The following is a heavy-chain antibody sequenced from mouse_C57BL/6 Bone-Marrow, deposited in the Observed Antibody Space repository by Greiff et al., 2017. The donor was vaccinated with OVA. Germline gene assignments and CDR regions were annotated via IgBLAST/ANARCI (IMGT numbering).Heavy chain of an antibody. Sequence: QVQLQQSGAELVRPGTSVKVSCKASGYAFTNYLIEWVKQRPGQGLEWIGVINPGSGGTNYNEKFKGKATLTADKSSSTAYMQLSSLKSEDSAVYFCARFHYGSSHWYFDVWGTGTTVTVSS. J-gene: IGHJ1*03. CDR2: INPGSGGT. V-gene: IGHV1-54*01. CDR3: ARFHYGSSHWYFDV. CDR1: GYAFTNYL. D-gene: IGHD1-1*01.